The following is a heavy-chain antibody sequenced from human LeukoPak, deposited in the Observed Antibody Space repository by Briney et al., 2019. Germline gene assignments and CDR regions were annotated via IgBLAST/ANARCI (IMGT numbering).Heavy chain of an antibody. V-gene: IGHV4-39*01. J-gene: IGHJ5*02. CDR2: IYNTGDT. CDR1: GGSIRSDGYY. D-gene: IGHD1-14*01. Sequence: SETLSLTCTVSGGSIRSDGYYWGWIRQPPGKGLEWIGSIYNTGDTYYNPSLKSRLTISVDPSNNQFSLRLSSVTAADTAVYYCARRRRGVNREDDWFDPWGLGTLVTVSS. CDR3: ARRRRGVNREDDWFDP.